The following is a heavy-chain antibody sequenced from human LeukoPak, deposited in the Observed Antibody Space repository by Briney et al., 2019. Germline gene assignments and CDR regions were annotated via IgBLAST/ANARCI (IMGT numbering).Heavy chain of an antibody. CDR2: IYHSGST. CDR3: ARSTYCGGDCYSEYFQH. D-gene: IGHD2-21*02. Sequence: KSSETLSLTCAVSGGSISSGGYSWSWIRQPPGKGLEWIGYIYHSGSTYYTPSLKSRVTISVDRSKNQFSLKLSSVTAADTAVYYCARSTYCGGDCYSEYFQHWGQGTLVTVSS. V-gene: IGHV4-30-2*01. J-gene: IGHJ1*01. CDR1: GGSISSGGYS.